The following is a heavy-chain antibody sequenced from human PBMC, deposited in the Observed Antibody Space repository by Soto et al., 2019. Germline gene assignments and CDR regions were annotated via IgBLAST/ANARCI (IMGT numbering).Heavy chain of an antibody. CDR2: ISYDGSNK. J-gene: IGHJ4*02. D-gene: IGHD3-3*01. Sequence: QVQLVESGGGVVQPGRSLRLSCAASGFTFSSYGMHWVRQAPGKGLEWVAVISYDGSNKYYADSVKGRFTISRDNSKNTLYLQMNSLRAEDTAVYYCAKDGRKVWSGYYTGGLDYWGQGTLVTVSS. CDR3: AKDGRKVWSGYYTGGLDY. V-gene: IGHV3-30*18. CDR1: GFTFSSYG.